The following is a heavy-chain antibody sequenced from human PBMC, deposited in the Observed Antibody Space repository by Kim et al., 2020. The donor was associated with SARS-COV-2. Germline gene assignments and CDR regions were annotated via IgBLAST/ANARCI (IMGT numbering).Heavy chain of an antibody. D-gene: IGHD1-1*01. CDR2: IYHSGST. V-gene: IGHV4-38-2*02. J-gene: IGHJ6*02. CDR3: ATSKGTGTTSLWYYGMDV. CDR1: GYSISSGYY. Sequence: SETLSLTCTVSGYSISSGYYWGWIRQPPGKGLEWIGSIYHSGSTYYNPSLKSRVTISVDTSKNQFSLKLSSVTAADTAVYYCATSKGTGTTSLWYYGMDVWGQGTTVTVSS.